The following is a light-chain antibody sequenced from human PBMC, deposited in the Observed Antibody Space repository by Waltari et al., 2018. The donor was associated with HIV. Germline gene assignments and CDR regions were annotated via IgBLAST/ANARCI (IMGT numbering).Light chain of an antibody. Sequence: SYELTQPPSVSVSPGQTDRITCSGDALTKKYAYWYQQKPGQAPVLVIYKDSERPSGIPDRFSGSSSGTIVTLTISGVQTEDEADYYCQSADSSGTWVFGGGTKLTVL. CDR1: ALTKKY. J-gene: IGLJ3*02. CDR2: KDS. V-gene: IGLV3-25*03. CDR3: QSADSSGTWV.